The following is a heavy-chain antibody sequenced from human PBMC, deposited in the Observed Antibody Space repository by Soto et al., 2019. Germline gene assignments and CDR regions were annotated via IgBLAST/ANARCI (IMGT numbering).Heavy chain of an antibody. J-gene: IGHJ4*02. CDR2: IYYSGST. Sequence: SETLSLTCTVSGGSISSYYWSWIRQPPGKGLEWIGYIYYSGSTNYNPSLKSRVTISVDTSKNQFSLKLSSVTAADTAVYYCARRNDILTGSTDYWGQGTLVTVS. CDR3: ARRNDILTGSTDY. V-gene: IGHV4-59*01. CDR1: GGSISSYY. D-gene: IGHD3-9*01.